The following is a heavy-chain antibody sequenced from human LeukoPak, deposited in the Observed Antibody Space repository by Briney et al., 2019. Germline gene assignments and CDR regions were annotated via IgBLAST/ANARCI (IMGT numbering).Heavy chain of an antibody. CDR3: ARDPGYYDYVWGSYRPDAFDI. D-gene: IGHD3-16*02. CDR1: GGSISSYY. Sequence: SSETLSLTCTVSGGSISSYYWSWIRQPPGKGLEWIGYIYYSGSTNYNPSLKSRVTISVDTSKNQFSLKLSSVTAADTAVYYCARDPGYYDYVWGSYRPDAFDIWGQGTMVTVSS. V-gene: IGHV4-59*01. CDR2: IYYSGST. J-gene: IGHJ3*02.